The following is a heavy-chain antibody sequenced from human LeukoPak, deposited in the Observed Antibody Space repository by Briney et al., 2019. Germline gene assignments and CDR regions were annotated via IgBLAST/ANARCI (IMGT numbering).Heavy chain of an antibody. D-gene: IGHD1-1*01. Sequence: GGSLRLSCAASGFTFSGSAMHWVRQASGKGLEWVGRIRSKTNNYATEYAASVKGRFTISRDDSKNTAYLQMNSLNTEDTGVYYCTTLFSEGSTTHGYWGQGTLVTVSS. J-gene: IGHJ4*02. V-gene: IGHV3-73*01. CDR1: GFTFSGSA. CDR2: IRSKTNNYAT. CDR3: TTLFSEGSTTHGY.